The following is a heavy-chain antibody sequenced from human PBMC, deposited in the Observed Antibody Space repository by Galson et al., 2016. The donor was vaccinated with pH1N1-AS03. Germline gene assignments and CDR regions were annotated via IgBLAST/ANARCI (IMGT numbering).Heavy chain of an antibody. Sequence: QSGAEVKKPGESLKISCKASGYSFTNYWIVWVRQMPGKGLEWMGIIFPGEFDTRYSPSFQGQVTISADKSISTAYLEWSSLTASHTAMSYCAGAFTRGWNDEGALDIGGQGTLVTGSS. CDR1: GYSFTNYW. J-gene: IGHJ3*02. CDR2: IFPGEFDT. V-gene: IGHV5-51*01. D-gene: IGHD1-1*01. CDR3: AGAFTRGWNDEGALDI.